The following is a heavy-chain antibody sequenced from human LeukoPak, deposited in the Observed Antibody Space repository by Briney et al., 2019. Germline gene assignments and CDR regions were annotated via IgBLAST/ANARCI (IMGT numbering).Heavy chain of an antibody. J-gene: IGHJ4*02. CDR3: AGVKAGGSGSYVRLDY. D-gene: IGHD1-26*01. CDR1: GYTFTGYY. V-gene: IGHV7-4-1*02. Sequence: ASVKVSCKASGYTFTGYYMHWVRQAPGQGLEWMGWINTNTGNPTYAQGFTGRFVFSLDTSVSTAYLQISSLKAEDTAVYYCAGVKAGGSGSYVRLDYWGQGTLVTVSS. CDR2: INTNTGNP.